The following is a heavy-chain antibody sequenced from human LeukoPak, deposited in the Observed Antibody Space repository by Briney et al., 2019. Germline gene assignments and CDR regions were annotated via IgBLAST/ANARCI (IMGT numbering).Heavy chain of an antibody. CDR3: ARGGDGSSGYFDY. D-gene: IGHD3-22*01. Sequence: PGGSLRLSCAASGFTVSRNYMSWVRQAPGKGLEWVSVIYSGGSTYYADYVKGRFTISRDNSKNTLYLQMNSLRAEDTAVYYCARGGDGSSGYFDYWGQGTLVTVSS. CDR2: IYSGGST. CDR1: GFTVSRNY. J-gene: IGHJ4*02. V-gene: IGHV3-53*01.